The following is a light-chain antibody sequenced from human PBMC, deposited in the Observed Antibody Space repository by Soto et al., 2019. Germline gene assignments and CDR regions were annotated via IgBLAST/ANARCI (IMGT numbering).Light chain of an antibody. Sequence: QSVLTQPASVSGSPGQSITISCTGTSSDAGGYNYVSWYQQHPGKAPKLMIYEVSNRPSGVSIRFSGSKSGNTASLTISGLQAEDEADYYCRSYTSSTSLDVFGTGTKVTVL. J-gene: IGLJ1*01. CDR3: RSYTSSTSLDV. CDR2: EVS. V-gene: IGLV2-14*01. CDR1: SSDAGGYNY.